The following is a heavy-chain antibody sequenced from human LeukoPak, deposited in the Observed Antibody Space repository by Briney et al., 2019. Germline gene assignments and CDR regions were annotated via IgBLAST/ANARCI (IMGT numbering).Heavy chain of an antibody. CDR2: ISYDGSNK. CDR3: ARVETGWFDS. J-gene: IGHJ5*01. V-gene: IGHV3-30*03. D-gene: IGHD1-14*01. Sequence: GGSLRLSCAASGFTFSSYGMHWVRQAPGEGLEWVAVISYDGSNKYYADSVKGRFTISRDNSKNTLYLQMHSLRAEDTAVYYCARVETGWFDSWGQGALVTVSS. CDR1: GFTFSSYG.